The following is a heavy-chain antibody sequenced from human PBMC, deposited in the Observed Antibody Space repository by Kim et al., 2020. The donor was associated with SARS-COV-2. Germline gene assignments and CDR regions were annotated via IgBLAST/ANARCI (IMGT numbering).Heavy chain of an antibody. Sequence: GGSLRLSCAASGFTFSSYGMHWVRQAPGKGLEWVAVIWYDGSNKYYADSVKGRFTISRDNPKNTLYLQMNSLRAEDTAVYYCARDLLPGPSEDYYGMDVWGQGTTVTVSS. J-gene: IGHJ6*02. V-gene: IGHV3-33*01. CDR1: GFTFSSYG. CDR2: IWYDGSNK. CDR3: ARDLLPGPSEDYYGMDV. D-gene: IGHD1-26*01.